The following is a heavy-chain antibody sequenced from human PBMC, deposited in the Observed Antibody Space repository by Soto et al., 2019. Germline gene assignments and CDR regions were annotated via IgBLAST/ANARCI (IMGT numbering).Heavy chain of an antibody. CDR1: GFTFSDYG. CDR2: ISGSGST. Sequence: GGSLRLSCAASGFTFSDYGMSWVRQAPGKGLEWVSAISGSGSTFYADSVKGRFTISRDNSKNTLYLRMSSLRVEGTAVYYCAKDYLRWAQSWGQGTLVTVSS. J-gene: IGHJ5*02. V-gene: IGHV3-23*01. CDR3: AKDYLRWAQS. D-gene: IGHD1-26*01.